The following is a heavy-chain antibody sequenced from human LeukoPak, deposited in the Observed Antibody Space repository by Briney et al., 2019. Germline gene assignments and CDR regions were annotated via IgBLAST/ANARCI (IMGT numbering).Heavy chain of an antibody. V-gene: IGHV3-23*01. CDR1: GCIFSSYA. J-gene: IGHJ4*02. Sequence: GGSLRLSCAASGCIFSSYAMSWVRQAPGKGLEWVSAISGSGGSTYYADSVKGRFTTSRDNSNNTLYRQKNSLRAEDTAVYYCAKDQGGVTMIVVEWGQGTLFTVSS. CDR2: ISGSGGST. CDR3: AKDQGGVTMIVVE. D-gene: IGHD3-22*01.